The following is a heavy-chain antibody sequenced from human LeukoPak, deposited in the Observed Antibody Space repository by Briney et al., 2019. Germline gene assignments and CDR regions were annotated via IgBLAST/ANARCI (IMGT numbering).Heavy chain of an antibody. CDR3: AKWSCGGACSFSGH. V-gene: IGHV3-23*01. CDR2: ISGSGGST. J-gene: IGHJ4*02. D-gene: IGHD2-21*02. CDR1: GFTFSSYA. Sequence: PGGSLRLSCAASGFTFSSYAMSWVRQAPGKGLEWVSAISGSGGSTYYADSVKGRFTISRDNSKNTLYLQMNSLRAEDTAIYYCAKWSCGGACSFSGHWGQGTLVTVSS.